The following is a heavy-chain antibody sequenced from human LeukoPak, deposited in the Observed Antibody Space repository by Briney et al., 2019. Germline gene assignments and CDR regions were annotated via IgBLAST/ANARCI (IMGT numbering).Heavy chain of an antibody. V-gene: IGHV4-39*01. J-gene: IGHJ4*02. CDR2: IYYSGST. CDR1: GGSISSSNW. D-gene: IGHD3-22*01. Sequence: PSETLSLTCAVSGGSISSSNWWSWVRPPPGKGLEWIGSIYYSGSTYYNPSLKSRVTISVDTSKNQFSLKLSSVTAADTAVYYCEKSDYFDTIDYWGQGTLVTVSS. CDR3: EKSDYFDTIDY.